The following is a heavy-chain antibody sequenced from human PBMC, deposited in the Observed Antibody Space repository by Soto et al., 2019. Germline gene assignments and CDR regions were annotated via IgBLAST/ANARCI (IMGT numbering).Heavy chain of an antibody. Sequence: QPGGSLRLSCAASGFTFSNYAMTRVRQGPGKGLEWVSAISGSGGSAYYADSVKGRFTISRDNSKNTLYLQMNSLRADDSGVYYCAKDPYSGVLVPVAIGFDPWGPGTLVTVSS. V-gene: IGHV3-23*01. D-gene: IGHD2-2*01. J-gene: IGHJ5*02. CDR1: GFTFSNYA. CDR2: ISGSGGSA. CDR3: AKDPYSGVLVPVAIGFDP.